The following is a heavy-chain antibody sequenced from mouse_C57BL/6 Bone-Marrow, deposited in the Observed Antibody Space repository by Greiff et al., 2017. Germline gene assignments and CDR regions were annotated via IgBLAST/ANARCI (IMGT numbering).Heavy chain of an antibody. CDR2: IHPNSGST. CDR3: ARCGESLWGPFDY. CDR1: GYTFTSYW. Sequence: QVQLKESGAELVKPGASVKLSCKASGYTFTSYWMHWVKQRPGQGLEWIGNIHPNSGSTNYNEKFKSKATLTVDKSSSTAYMQLSSLTSEDSAVYYCARCGESLWGPFDYWGQGTTLTVSS. V-gene: IGHV1-64*01. J-gene: IGHJ2*01. D-gene: IGHD6-1*01.